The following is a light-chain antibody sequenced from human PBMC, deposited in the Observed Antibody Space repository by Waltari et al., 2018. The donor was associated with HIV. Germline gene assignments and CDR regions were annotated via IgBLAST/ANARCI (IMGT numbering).Light chain of an antibody. J-gene: IGKJ2*01. CDR3: QQFHSLPYT. CDR2: WAS. V-gene: IGKV4-1*01. CDR1: PTLLYTSDNKNY. Sequence: DVVVTQSPSSLALSVGDRATLNCKSSPTLLYTSDNKNYLAWYQQKPGHRPKLRFYWASTRSSGVPDRFTGSGSGTDFTLTISSLQAEDVAVYYCQQFHSLPYTFGQGTKLEIK.